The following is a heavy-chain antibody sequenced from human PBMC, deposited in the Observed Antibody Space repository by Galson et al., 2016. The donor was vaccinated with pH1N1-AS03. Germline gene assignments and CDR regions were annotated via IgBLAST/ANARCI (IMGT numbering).Heavy chain of an antibody. D-gene: IGHD3-3*01. CDR2: IYHTGRT. J-gene: IGHJ4*02. Sequence: SETLSLTCDVSGYSISSGYYWGWIRQAPGKALEYIGNIYHTGRTYYNLPLKSRVTISRDTSKNQLSLKVRSVTAADTAVYYCARFEWSDSYCDYWGQGMLVTVSS. V-gene: IGHV4-38-2*01. CDR3: ARFEWSDSYCDY. CDR1: GYSISSGYY.